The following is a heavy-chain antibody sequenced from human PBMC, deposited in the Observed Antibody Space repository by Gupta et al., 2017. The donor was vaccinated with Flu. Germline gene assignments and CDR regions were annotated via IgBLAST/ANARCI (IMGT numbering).Heavy chain of an antibody. V-gene: IGHV3-48*03. D-gene: IGHD3-3*02. CDR2: ISSSGVP. CDR3: ARGHLDS. J-gene: IGHJ4*02. Sequence: VRQAPGKALEWVSFISSSGVPYYTDSVKGRFTISRDNAKNSVYLHMDSLRAEDTAFYYCARGHLDSWGPGTLVPVSS.